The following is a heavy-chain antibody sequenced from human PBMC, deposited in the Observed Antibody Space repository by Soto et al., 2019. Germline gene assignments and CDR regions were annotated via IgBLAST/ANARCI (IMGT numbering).Heavy chain of an antibody. CDR1: GFTFSSYS. J-gene: IGHJ3*02. V-gene: IGHV3-48*02. Sequence: PGGSLRLSCAASGFTFSSYSMNWVRQAPVKGLEWVSYISSSSSTIYYADSVKGRFTISRDNAKNSLYLQMNSLRDEDTAVYYCASGSTVATDAFDIWGQGTMVTVSS. CDR2: ISSSSSTI. D-gene: IGHD4-17*01. CDR3: ASGSTVATDAFDI.